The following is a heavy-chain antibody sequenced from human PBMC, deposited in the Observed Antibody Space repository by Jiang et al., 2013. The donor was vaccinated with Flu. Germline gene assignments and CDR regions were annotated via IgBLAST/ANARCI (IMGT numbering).Heavy chain of an antibody. Sequence: VQLVESGGGLVQPGRSLRLSCAASGFTFDDYAMHWVRQAPGKGLEWVSGISWNSGSIGYADSVKGRFTISRDNAKNSLYLQMNSLRAEDTALYYCAKDMHPTRSPVINDAFDIWGQGTMVTVSS. V-gene: IGHV3-9*01. CDR1: GFTFDDYA. CDR3: AKDMHPTRSPVINDAFDI. CDR2: ISWNSGSI. J-gene: IGHJ3*02.